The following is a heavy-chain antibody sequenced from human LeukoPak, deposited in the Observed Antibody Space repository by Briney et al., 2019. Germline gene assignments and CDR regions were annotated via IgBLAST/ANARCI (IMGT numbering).Heavy chain of an antibody. CDR2: IRQDGSET. J-gene: IGHJ4*02. D-gene: IGHD1-7*01. V-gene: IGHV3-7*01. CDR3: ASRAGKPGNTPWCFDY. Sequence: GGSLRLSCAASGFTFTNYWMTWVRQAPGKGPEWVTNIRQDGSETNYVDSVRGRFTIARDNTKNSLYLQMTSLRGEDTAVYYCASRAGKPGNTPWCFDYWGQGALVTVSS. CDR1: GFTFTNYW.